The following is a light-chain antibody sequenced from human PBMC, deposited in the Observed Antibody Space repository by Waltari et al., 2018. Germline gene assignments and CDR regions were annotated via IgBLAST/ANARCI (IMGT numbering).Light chain of an antibody. J-gene: IGKJ5*01. CDR3: QQRRTWPSIT. Sequence: EIVLTQSPVTLSLSPGQRGTLSCRASQSVGGNLAWYQQKHGQAPRLLIYDASNRATGIPARFSGSGSGTDFTLTISSLEPEDFAVYYCQQRRTWPSITFGQGTRLDI. V-gene: IGKV3-11*01. CDR2: DAS. CDR1: QSVGGN.